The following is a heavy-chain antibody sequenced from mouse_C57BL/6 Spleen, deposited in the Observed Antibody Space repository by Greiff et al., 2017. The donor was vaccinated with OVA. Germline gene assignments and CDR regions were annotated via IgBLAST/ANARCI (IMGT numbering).Heavy chain of an antibody. V-gene: IGHV5-17*01. CDR1: GFTFSDYG. J-gene: IGHJ3*01. CDR2: ISSGSSTF. Sequence: EVQGVESGGGLVKPGGSLKLSCAASGFTFSDYGMHWVRQAPEKGLEWVAYISSGSSTFYYADTVKGRFTIARDNAKNTLFLQMTSLRSEDTAMYYCARGRTPFAYWGQGTLVTVSA. CDR3: ARGRTPFAY.